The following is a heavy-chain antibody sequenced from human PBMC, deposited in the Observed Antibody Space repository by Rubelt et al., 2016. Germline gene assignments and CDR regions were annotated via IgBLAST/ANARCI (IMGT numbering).Heavy chain of an antibody. CDR3: AGDLGSVTWTPYLDY. Sequence: QVQLQESGPGLVKPSETLSLTCTVSGGSINGYYWSWVRQPPGKGLEYLGYIYYGGNTNYAPSLKGRLTMSVDTSKNQFSLSLNSVTEADTAIYYWAGDLGSVTWTPYLDYWGQGSLVTVAS. D-gene: IGHD2-15*01. J-gene: IGHJ4*02. CDR1: GGSINGYY. V-gene: IGHV4-59*01. CDR2: IYYGGNT.